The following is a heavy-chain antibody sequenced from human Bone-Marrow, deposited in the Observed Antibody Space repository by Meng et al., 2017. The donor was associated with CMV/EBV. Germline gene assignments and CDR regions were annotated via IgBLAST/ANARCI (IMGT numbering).Heavy chain of an antibody. Sequence: LSLTCAASGFTFSSYAMHWVRQAPGKGLEWVAVISYDGSNKYYADSVKGRFTISRDNSKNTLYLQMNSLRAEDTAVYYCARALAYCGGDCYSRGAYYYYGMDVWGQGTTVTVSS. V-gene: IGHV3-30*04. CDR1: GFTFSSYA. D-gene: IGHD2-21*01. J-gene: IGHJ6*02. CDR2: ISYDGSNK. CDR3: ARALAYCGGDCYSRGAYYYYGMDV.